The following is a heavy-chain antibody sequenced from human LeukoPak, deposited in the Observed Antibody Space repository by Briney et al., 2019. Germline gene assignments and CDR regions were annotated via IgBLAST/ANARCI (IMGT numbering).Heavy chain of an antibody. V-gene: IGHV3-53*01. Sequence: RGFLRLSCAASGLTVSSNYMNWVRQDPGKGLEWVSVIYSGGSTYYADSVRGRFTISRDNSKNPLYLQMNRLRVDVAARYYCPTSRPLQRGYYYMDVWGKGTTVTVSS. J-gene: IGHJ6*03. CDR3: PTSRPLQRGYYYMDV. CDR1: GLTVSSNY. D-gene: IGHD4-11*01. CDR2: IYSGGST.